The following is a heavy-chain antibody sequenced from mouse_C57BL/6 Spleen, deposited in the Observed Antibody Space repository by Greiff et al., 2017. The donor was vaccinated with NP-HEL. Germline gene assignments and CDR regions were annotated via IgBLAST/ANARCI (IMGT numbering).Heavy chain of an antibody. Sequence: QVQLQQPGAELVRPGSSVKLSCKASGYTFTSYWMDWVKQRPGQGLEWIGNIYPSDSETHYNQKFKDKATLTVDKSSSTAYMQLSSLTSEDSAVYYCARSPGRYFDVWGTGTTVTVSS. J-gene: IGHJ1*03. V-gene: IGHV1-61*01. CDR3: ARSPGRYFDV. CDR1: GYTFTSYW. CDR2: IYPSDSET.